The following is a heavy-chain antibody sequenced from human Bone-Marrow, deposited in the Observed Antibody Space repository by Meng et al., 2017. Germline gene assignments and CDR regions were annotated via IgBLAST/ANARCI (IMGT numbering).Heavy chain of an antibody. CDR1: GFTVSSNY. V-gene: IGHV3-66*02. CDR2: IYSGGST. CDR3: ARDPGDYDYVWGSYRNYYCYYGMDV. D-gene: IGHD3-16*02. Sequence: GESLKISCAASGFTVSSNYMSWVRQAPGKGLEWVSVIYSGGSTYYADSVKGRFTISRDNSKNTLYLQMNSLRAEDTAVYYCARDPGDYDYVWGSYRNYYCYYGMDVWGQGTTVTVSS. J-gene: IGHJ6*02.